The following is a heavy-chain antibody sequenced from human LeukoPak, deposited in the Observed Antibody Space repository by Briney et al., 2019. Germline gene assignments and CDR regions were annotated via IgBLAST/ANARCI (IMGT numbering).Heavy chain of an antibody. V-gene: IGHV1-18*01. D-gene: IGHD1-26*01. J-gene: IGHJ4*02. CDR1: GYIFTSFG. Sequence: ASGKVSCNASGYIFTSFGIMWLRQSPGQGLEWMGWFSPSIGKTNYANKLKARVTMTTDTSTNTAYMELRSLRSDDTAVYYCARDRSNSAPYYFGYWGQGTLVTVSS. CDR3: ARDRSNSAPYYFGY. CDR2: FSPSIGKT.